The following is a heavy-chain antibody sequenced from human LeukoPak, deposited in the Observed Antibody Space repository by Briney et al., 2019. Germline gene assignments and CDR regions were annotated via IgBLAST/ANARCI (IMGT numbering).Heavy chain of an antibody. CDR2: INHSGST. Sequence: SETLSLTCAVYGGSFSGYYWSWIRQPPGKGLERIGEINHSGSTNYNPSLKSRVTISVDTSKNQFSLKLSSVTAADTAVYYCARGVVEMATMDDAFDIWGQGTMVTVS. D-gene: IGHD5-24*01. CDR3: ARGVVEMATMDDAFDI. J-gene: IGHJ3*02. V-gene: IGHV4-34*01. CDR1: GGSFSGYY.